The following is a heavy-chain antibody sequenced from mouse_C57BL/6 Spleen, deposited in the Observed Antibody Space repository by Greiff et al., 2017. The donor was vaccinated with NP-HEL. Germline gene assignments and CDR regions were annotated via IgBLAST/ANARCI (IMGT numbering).Heavy chain of an antibody. D-gene: IGHD1-1*01. Sequence: VQLQQSGAELARPGASVKLSCKASGYTFTSYGISWVKQSTGQGLEWIGEIYPRSGNTYYNEKFKGKATLTADKSSSTAYMELRSLTSEDSAVYFCARGGQLLPLGYWGQGTTLTVSS. V-gene: IGHV1-81*01. CDR1: GYTFTSYG. CDR2: IYPRSGNT. J-gene: IGHJ2*01. CDR3: ARGGQLLPLGY.